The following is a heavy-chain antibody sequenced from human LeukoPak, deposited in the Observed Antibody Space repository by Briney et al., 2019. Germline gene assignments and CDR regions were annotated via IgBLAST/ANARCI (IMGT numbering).Heavy chain of an antibody. CDR2: INSDGSSI. CDR3: ARDENTDGMDV. CDR1: GFTFSSHW. V-gene: IGHV3-74*01. D-gene: IGHD2-8*02. Sequence: GVSLRLSCAASGFTFSSHWMHWVRQAPGKGLVWVSRINSDGSSISYADSVKGRFTISRDNAKNTLYLQMNSLRAEDTAVYYCARDENTDGMDVWGQGTTVTVSS. J-gene: IGHJ6*02.